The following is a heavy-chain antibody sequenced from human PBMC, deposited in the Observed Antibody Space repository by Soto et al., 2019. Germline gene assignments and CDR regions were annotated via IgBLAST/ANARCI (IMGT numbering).Heavy chain of an antibody. J-gene: IGHJ3*02. CDR1: GGSISSYY. CDR2: IYYSGST. D-gene: IGHD2-2*01. Sequence: SETLSLTCTVSGGSISSYYWSWIRQPPGKGLEWIGYIYYSGSTNYNPSLKSRFTISVDTSKNPLSLKLSCVTAADTAVYYCASRYCSSTSCYDAFDIWGQGTMVTVSS. V-gene: IGHV4-59*01. CDR3: ASRYCSSTSCYDAFDI.